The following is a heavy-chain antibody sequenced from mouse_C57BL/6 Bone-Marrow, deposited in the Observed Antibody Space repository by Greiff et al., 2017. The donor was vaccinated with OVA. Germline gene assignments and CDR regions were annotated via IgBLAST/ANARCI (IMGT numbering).Heavy chain of an antibody. J-gene: IGHJ2*01. CDR2: IDPENGDT. V-gene: IGHV14-4*01. CDR3: TTAQATSSYYFDY. CDR1: GFNIKDDY. D-gene: IGHD3-2*02. Sequence: VQLQQSGAELVRPGASVKLSCTASGFNIKDDYMHWVKQRPEQGLEWIGWIDPENGDTEYASKFQGKATITADTSSNTAYLQLSSLTSEDTAVYYCTTAQATSSYYFDYWGQGTTRTVSS.